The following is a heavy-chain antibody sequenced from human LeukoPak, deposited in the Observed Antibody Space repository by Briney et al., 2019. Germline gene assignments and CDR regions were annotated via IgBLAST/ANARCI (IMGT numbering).Heavy chain of an antibody. CDR2: IYYSGST. CDR3: ARDYSNYGRYYYYGMDV. J-gene: IGHJ6*02. Sequence: SQTLSLTCTVSGGSISSGDYYWSWIRQPPGTGLEWIGYIYYSGSTYYNPSLKSRVTISVDTSKNQFSLKLSSVTAADTAVYYCARDYSNYGRYYYYGMDVWGQGTTVTVSS. D-gene: IGHD4-4*01. V-gene: IGHV4-30-4*01. CDR1: GGSISSGDYY.